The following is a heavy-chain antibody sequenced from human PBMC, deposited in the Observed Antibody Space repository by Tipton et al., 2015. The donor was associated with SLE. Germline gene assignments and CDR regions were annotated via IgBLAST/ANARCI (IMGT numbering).Heavy chain of an antibody. J-gene: IGHJ5*02. CDR2: IYYSGST. V-gene: IGHV4-59*01. D-gene: IGHD2-21*01. CDR3: ARGAVLIQDNSWFDP. Sequence: GLVKPSETLSLTCTVSGGSISSYYWSWIRQPPGKGLEWIGYIYYSGSTNYNPSLKSRVTISVDTSKNQFSLKLSSVTAADTAVYYCARGAVLIQDNSWFDPWAHGTLVTVSS. CDR1: GGSISSYY.